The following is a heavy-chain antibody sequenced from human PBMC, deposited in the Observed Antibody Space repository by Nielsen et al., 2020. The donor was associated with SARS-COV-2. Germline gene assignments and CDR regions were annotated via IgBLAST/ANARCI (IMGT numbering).Heavy chain of an antibody. J-gene: IGHJ6*02. CDR3: ARAPPRIAVAGYYYYYGMDV. CDR2: ISSSGSTI. Sequence: WIRQPPGKGLEWVSYISSSGSTIYYADSVKGRFTISRDNAKNSLYLQMNSLRAEDTAVYYCARAPPRIAVAGYYYYYGMDVWGQGTTVTV. V-gene: IGHV3-48*03. D-gene: IGHD6-19*01.